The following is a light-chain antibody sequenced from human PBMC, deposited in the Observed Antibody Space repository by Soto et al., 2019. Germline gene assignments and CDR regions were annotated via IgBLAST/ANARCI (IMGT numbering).Light chain of an antibody. V-gene: IGKV3-20*01. CDR2: AAS. CDR1: RSFASSY. CDR3: QHYDSSPPYT. J-gene: IGKJ2*01. Sequence: EIVLTQSPVTLSLSPGERATLSCRASRSFASSYLGWYQQKPGQAPRLLIYAASTRATGIPDRFSGSGSATDFTLTISRLEPEDSAVYYCQHYDSSPPYTFGQATKLEIK.